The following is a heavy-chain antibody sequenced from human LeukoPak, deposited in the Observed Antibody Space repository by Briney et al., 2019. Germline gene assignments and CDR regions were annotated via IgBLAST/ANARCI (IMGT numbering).Heavy chain of an antibody. D-gene: IGHD3-22*01. CDR2: IYYSGST. V-gene: IGHV4-59*01. Sequence: SETLSLTCTVSGGSISSYYWSWIRQPPGKGLEWIGYIYYSGSTNYNPSLKSRVTISVDTSKNQFSLKLSSVTAADTAVYYCARYGRDSSGYLLDYWGQGTLVTVSS. CDR1: GGSISSYY. CDR3: ARYGRDSSGYLLDY. J-gene: IGHJ4*02.